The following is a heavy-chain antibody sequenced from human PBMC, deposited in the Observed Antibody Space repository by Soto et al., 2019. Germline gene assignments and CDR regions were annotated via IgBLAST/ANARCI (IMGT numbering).Heavy chain of an antibody. CDR3: AAINHSFGLYGMDV. D-gene: IGHD3-10*01. CDR1: GFTFTSSA. Sequence: QMQLVQSGPEVKKPGTSVKVSCKASGFTFTSSAVQWVRQARGQRLEWIGWIVVGSGNTNYAQKFQERVTIAREMSTSTAYMELSSLRSEDTAVYYCAAINHSFGLYGMDVWGQGTTVTVSS. CDR2: IVVGSGNT. V-gene: IGHV1-58*01. J-gene: IGHJ6*02.